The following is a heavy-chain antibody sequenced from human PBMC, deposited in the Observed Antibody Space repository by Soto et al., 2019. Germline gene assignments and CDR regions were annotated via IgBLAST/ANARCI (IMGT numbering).Heavy chain of an antibody. CDR3: AGLGYCSSTSCYKIHYYYYYGMDV. CDR1: GGTFSSYA. D-gene: IGHD2-2*02. J-gene: IGHJ6*02. V-gene: IGHV1-69*01. CDR2: IIPIFGTA. Sequence: QVQLVQSGAEVKKPGSSVKVSCKASGGTFSSYAISWVRQAPGQGLEWMGGIIPIFGTANYAQKFQGRVTITADESTSTAYMELSSLSSEDTAVYYCAGLGYCSSTSCYKIHYYYYYGMDVWGQGTTVTVSS.